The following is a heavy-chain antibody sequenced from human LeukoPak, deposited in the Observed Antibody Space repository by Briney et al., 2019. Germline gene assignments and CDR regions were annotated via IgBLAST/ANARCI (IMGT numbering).Heavy chain of an antibody. CDR3: ARDHRYSSSWPNYYYYMDV. V-gene: IGHV4-34*01. J-gene: IGHJ6*03. CDR1: GGSFSGYS. D-gene: IGHD6-13*01. Sequence: PSETLSLTCALYGGSFSGYSWSWIRQPPGKGLEWSGEINHSGSTNYNPSLKSRVTISLDTSKNQFSLNLSPGTAPDSAVYYCARDHRYSSSWPNYYYYMDVWGKETTDTVSS. CDR2: INHSGST.